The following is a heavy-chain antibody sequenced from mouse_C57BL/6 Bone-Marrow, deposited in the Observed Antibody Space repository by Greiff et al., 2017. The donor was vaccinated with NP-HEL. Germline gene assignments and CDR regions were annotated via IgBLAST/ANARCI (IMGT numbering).Heavy chain of an antibody. V-gene: IGHV1-19*01. CDR1: GYTFTDYY. J-gene: IGHJ3*01. CDR2: INPYNGGT. Sequence: EVKLMESGPVLVKPGASVKMSCKASGYTFTDYYMNWVKQSHGKSLEWIGVINPYNGGTSYNQKFKGKATLTVDKSSSTAYMELNSLTSEDFAVYYCARGELYYGNYKDWGQGTLVTVSA. CDR3: ARGELYYGNYKD. D-gene: IGHD2-1*01.